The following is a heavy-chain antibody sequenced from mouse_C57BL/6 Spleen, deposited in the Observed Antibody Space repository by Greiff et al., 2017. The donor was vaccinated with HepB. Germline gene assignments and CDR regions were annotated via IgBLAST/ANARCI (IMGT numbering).Heavy chain of an antibody. CDR1: GYTFTSYG. V-gene: IGHV1-81*01. CDR3: ERRGLGQGDAMDY. D-gene: IGHD3-3*01. Sequence: QVQLQQSGAELARPGASVKLSCKASGYTFTSYGISWVKQRTGQGLEWIGEIYPRSGNTYYNEKFKGKATLTADKSSSTAYMELRSLTSEDSAVYFCERRGLGQGDAMDYWGQGTSVTVSS. CDR2: IYPRSGNT. J-gene: IGHJ4*01.